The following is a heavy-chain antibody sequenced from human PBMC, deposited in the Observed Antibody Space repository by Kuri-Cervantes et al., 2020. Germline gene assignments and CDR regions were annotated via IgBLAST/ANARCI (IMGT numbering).Heavy chain of an antibody. V-gene: IGHV4-31*03. D-gene: IGHD2-21*02. CDR2: IYYSGST. CDR1: GGSISSGGYY. J-gene: IGHJ4*02. Sequence: SCTVSGGSISSGGYYWSWIRQHPGKGLEWIGYIYYSGSTYYNPSLKSRVTISVDTSKNQFSLKLTSVTTADTAVYYCARVQYGGDTNWGQGTLVTVSS. CDR3: ARVQYGGDTN.